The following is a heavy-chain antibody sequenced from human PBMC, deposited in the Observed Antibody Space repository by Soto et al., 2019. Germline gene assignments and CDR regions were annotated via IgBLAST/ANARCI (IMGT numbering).Heavy chain of an antibody. J-gene: IGHJ4*02. D-gene: IGHD5-12*01. Sequence: QVQLQQWGAGLLKPSETLSLTCAVYGGSFSGYYWSWIRQPPGKGLEWIGEINHSGSINYNPSLKSRVTISVDTSKNQFSLKLSSVTAADTAVYYCARGLRRYSGYDFGYWGQGTLVTVSS. CDR1: GGSFSGYY. CDR3: ARGLRRYSGYDFGY. V-gene: IGHV4-34*01. CDR2: INHSGSI.